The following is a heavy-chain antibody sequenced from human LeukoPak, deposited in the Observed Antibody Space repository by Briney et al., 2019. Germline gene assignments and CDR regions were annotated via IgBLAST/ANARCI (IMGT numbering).Heavy chain of an antibody. J-gene: IGHJ4*02. D-gene: IGHD3-16*01. CDR2: IRQDGNWR. CDR1: GFTFSRHW. Sequence: GGTLRLSSAASGFTFSRHWMSWVRQAPGKGLEWVAHIRQDGNWRHHEDSVEGRFTISRDNAKNSLYLQMNSLRVEDTAVYYCARFGDPSTTLDYWGQGTRVTVSS. V-gene: IGHV3-7*01. CDR3: ARFGDPSTTLDY.